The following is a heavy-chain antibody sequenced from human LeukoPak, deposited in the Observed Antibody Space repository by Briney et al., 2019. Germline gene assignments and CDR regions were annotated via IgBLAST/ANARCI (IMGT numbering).Heavy chain of an antibody. Sequence: PGGSLRLSCAASGFIFSDYYMTWIRQAPGKGLEWLSYISSASSTIDYADSVKGRVTISRDNAKNSVYLQMNSLTAEDTAVYYCARSEEVVINGFDMWGQGTMVTVSS. D-gene: IGHD2-21*01. CDR2: ISSASSTI. CDR1: GFIFSDYY. CDR3: ARSEEVVINGFDM. V-gene: IGHV3-11*01. J-gene: IGHJ3*02.